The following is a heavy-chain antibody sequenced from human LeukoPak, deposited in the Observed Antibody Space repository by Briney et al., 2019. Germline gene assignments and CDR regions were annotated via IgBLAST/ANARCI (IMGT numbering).Heavy chain of an antibody. CDR2: ISYDGSNK. CDR3: ANDILPGIADD. CDR1: GFTFSSYG. D-gene: IGHD6-13*01. J-gene: IGHJ4*02. V-gene: IGHV3-30*18. Sequence: GRSLRLSCAASGFTFSSYGMHWVRQAPGKGLEWVAIISYDGSNKYYADSVKGRFTISRDNSKNTLYLQMNSLRAEDTAAYYCANDILPGIADDWGQGTLFTVSS.